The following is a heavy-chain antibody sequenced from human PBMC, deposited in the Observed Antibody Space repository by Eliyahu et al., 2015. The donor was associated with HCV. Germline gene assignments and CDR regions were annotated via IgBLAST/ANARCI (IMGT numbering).Heavy chain of an antibody. CDR3: ARDQTSAGGIAAAEIDY. D-gene: IGHD6-13*01. J-gene: IGHJ4*02. Sequence: KFQGRVTITRDTSASTAYMELSSLRSEDTAVYYCARDQTSAGGIAAAEIDYWGQGTLVTVSS. V-gene: IGHV1-3*01.